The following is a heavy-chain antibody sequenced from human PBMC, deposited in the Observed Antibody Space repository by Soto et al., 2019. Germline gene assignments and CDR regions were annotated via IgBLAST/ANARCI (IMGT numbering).Heavy chain of an antibody. Sequence: ASVKVSCKASGYTFTSYDINWVRQATGQGLEWMGWMNPNSGNTGYAQKFQGRVTMTRNTSISTAYMGLGSLRSEDTAVYYCARTLDYGDYVIDYWGQGTLVTVSS. J-gene: IGHJ4*02. CDR1: GYTFTSYD. V-gene: IGHV1-8*01. CDR3: ARTLDYGDYVIDY. CDR2: MNPNSGNT. D-gene: IGHD4-17*01.